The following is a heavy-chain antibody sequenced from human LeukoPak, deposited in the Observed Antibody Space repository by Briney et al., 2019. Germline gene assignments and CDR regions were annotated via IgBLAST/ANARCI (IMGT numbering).Heavy chain of an antibody. D-gene: IGHD6-13*01. Sequence: KPSETLSLTCTVSGGSISSNTYYWAWIRQPPGKGLEWIGSIYFNGNTYYNPSLKSRVTISVDTSKNQFSLKLTSMTAADTAVYYCARPSTWKLADLDYWGQGTLVTVSS. CDR2: IYFNGNT. J-gene: IGHJ4*01. CDR3: ARPSTWKLADLDY. CDR1: GGSISSNTYY. V-gene: IGHV4-39*01.